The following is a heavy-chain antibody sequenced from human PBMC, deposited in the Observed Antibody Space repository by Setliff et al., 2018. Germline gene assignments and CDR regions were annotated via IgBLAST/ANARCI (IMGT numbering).Heavy chain of an antibody. CDR3: ARSRGYKHDSSGYYYDHYYYYYMDV. V-gene: IGHV4-4*08. D-gene: IGHD3-22*01. Sequence: PSQTLSLTCTVSGGSISSYYWSWIRQPPGEGLEWIGYVYTSGSTNYNPSLKSRVTISVDTSKNQFSLKLSSVTAADTAVYYCARSRGYKHDSSGYYYDHYYYYYMDVWGKGTPVTV. J-gene: IGHJ6*03. CDR2: VYTSGST. CDR1: GGSISSYY.